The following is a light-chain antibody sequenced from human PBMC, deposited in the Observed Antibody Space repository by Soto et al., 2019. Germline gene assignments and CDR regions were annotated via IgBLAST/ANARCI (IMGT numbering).Light chain of an antibody. V-gene: IGKV3-15*01. CDR3: QQYNDWPLP. J-gene: IGKJ1*01. Sequence: EKVMTQSPVTLSVSPGERATLSCRASQSVSSNLAWYQQKPGQAPSLLIYGAFTRATGIPARFSGTGSGTEFTLTISSLQSEDFALYYCQQYNDWPLPFGQGTKV. CDR2: GAF. CDR1: QSVSSN.